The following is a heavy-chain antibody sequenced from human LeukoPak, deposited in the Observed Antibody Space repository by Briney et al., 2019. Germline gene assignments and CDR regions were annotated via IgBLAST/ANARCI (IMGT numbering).Heavy chain of an antibody. D-gene: IGHD1-26*01. CDR1: GYTFTSYD. J-gene: IGHJ3*02. CDR3: ARPGGGSYAGTAFDI. V-gene: IGHV1-8*01. CDR2: MNPNSGNT. Sequence: ASVKVFCKASGYTFTSYDINWVRQATGQGLEWMGWMNPNSGNTGYAQKFQGRVTITRNTSISTAYMELSSLRSEDTAVYYCARPGGGSYAGTAFDIWGQGTMVTVSS.